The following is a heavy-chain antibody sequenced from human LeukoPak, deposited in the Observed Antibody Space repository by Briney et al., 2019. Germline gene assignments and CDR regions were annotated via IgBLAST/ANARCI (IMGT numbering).Heavy chain of an antibody. J-gene: IGHJ4*02. CDR1: GYTFTSYG. V-gene: IGHV1-8*01. D-gene: IGHD5-12*01. CDR2: MNPNSGNT. CDR3: ARGVDIVATDQY. Sequence: VSVKVSCKASGYTFTSYGINWVRQATGQGLEWMGWMNPNSGNTGYAQKFQGRVTMTRNTSISTAYMELSSLRSEDTAVYYCARGVDIVATDQYWGQGTLVTVSS.